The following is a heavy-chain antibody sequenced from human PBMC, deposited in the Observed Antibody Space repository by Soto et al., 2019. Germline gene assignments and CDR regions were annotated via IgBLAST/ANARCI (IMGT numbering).Heavy chain of an antibody. CDR2: IYYSGST. Sequence: SETLSLTCTVSGGSFSSSSYYWGWIRQPPGKGLEWIGSIYYSGSTYYNPSLKSRVTISVDTSKNQFSLKLISVTAADTAVYYCARHWITMVRGVCHFDYWGQGTLVTVP. V-gene: IGHV4-39*01. J-gene: IGHJ4*02. D-gene: IGHD3-10*01. CDR3: ARHWITMVRGVCHFDY. CDR1: GGSFSSSSYY.